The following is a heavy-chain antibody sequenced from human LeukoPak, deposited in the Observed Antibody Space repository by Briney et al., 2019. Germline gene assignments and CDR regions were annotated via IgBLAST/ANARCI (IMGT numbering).Heavy chain of an antibody. D-gene: IGHD1-1*01. V-gene: IGHV1-46*01. J-gene: IGHJ2*01. CDR2: INPYSSFT. CDR1: GYTFTNYH. Sequence: ASVKVSCKASGYTFTNYHMHWVRQAPGQGLEWMGIINPYSSFTTYAQKFQGRVTMTRDTSTSTVYMELSSLRSEDTAVYYCARPLSEMTTGLDFDLWGRGSLVTVSS. CDR3: ARPLSEMTTGLDFDL.